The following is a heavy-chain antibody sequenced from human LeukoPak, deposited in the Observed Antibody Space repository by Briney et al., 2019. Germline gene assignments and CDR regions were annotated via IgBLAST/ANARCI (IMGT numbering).Heavy chain of an antibody. Sequence: PGGSLRLSCAASGFAFSSYAIRWVRQAPEKGLEWVSSISSGGGRTYYADSVKGRFTISRDNSKNTLYLQMDSLRAEDTAVYYCAKAPNYYGSGSYYNNWFDPWGQGTLVTVSS. D-gene: IGHD3-10*01. CDR2: ISSGGGRT. CDR1: GFAFSSYA. V-gene: IGHV3-23*01. J-gene: IGHJ5*02. CDR3: AKAPNYYGSGSYYNNWFDP.